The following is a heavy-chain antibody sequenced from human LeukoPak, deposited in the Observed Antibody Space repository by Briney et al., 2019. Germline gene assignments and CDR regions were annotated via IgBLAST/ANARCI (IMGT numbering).Heavy chain of an antibody. V-gene: IGHV1-46*01. D-gene: IGHD3-10*01. CDR1: GYTFTSYY. CDR2: INPSGGST. J-gene: IGHJ3*02. Sequence: GASVKVSCTASGYTFTSYYMHWVRQAPGQGLEWMGIINPSGGSTSYAQTFQGRVTMTRDTSANIAYMELSSLRSEDMAVYYCARGKTYGSGSGNAFDIWGQGTMVTVSS. CDR3: ARGKTYGSGSGNAFDI.